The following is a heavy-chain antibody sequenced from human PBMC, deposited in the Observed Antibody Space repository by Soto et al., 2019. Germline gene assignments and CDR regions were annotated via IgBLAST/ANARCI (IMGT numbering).Heavy chain of an antibody. J-gene: IGHJ6*02. CDR3: ARENSSSYYYGMDV. CDR1: GFTFGSYG. CDR2: IWYDGSNK. V-gene: IGHV3-33*01. Sequence: GGSLRLSCAASGFTFGSYGMHWVRQAPGKGLEWVAVIWYDGSNKYYADSVKGRFTISRDNSKNTLYLQMNSLRAEDTAVYYCARENSSSYYYGMDVWGQGTTVTVSS. D-gene: IGHD6-6*01.